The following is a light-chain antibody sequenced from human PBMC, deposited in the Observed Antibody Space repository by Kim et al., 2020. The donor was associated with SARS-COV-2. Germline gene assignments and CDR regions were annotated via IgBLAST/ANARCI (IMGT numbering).Light chain of an antibody. J-gene: IGKJ2*01. CDR3: QQYNSYSYT. CDR1: QSISSW. V-gene: IGKV1-5*03. CDR2: KAS. Sequence: SGSVGDRVTITCRASQSISSWLAWYQQKPGKAPKLLIYKASSLESGVPSRFSGSGSGTEFTLTISSLQPDDFATYYCQQYNSYSYTFGQGTKLEIK.